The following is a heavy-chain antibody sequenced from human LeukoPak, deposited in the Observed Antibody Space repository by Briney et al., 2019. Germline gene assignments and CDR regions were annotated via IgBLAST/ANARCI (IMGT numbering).Heavy chain of an antibody. CDR1: GYTFTSYG. D-gene: IGHD3-3*01. Sequence: GASVKVSCKASGYTFTSYGISWVRQAPGQGLEWMGLISAYNGNTNYAQKLQGRVTMTTDTSTSTAYMELRSLRSDDTAVYYCTRDRLEWLPRNWFDPWGQGTLVTVSS. J-gene: IGHJ5*02. CDR3: TRDRLEWLPRNWFDP. V-gene: IGHV1-18*01. CDR2: ISAYNGNT.